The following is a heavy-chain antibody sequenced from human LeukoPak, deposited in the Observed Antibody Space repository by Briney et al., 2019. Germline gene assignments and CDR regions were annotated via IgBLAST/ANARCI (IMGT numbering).Heavy chain of an antibody. Sequence: PSETLSLTCTVSGGSISSYYWSWIRQPPGKGLEWIGYIYYSGSTNYNPSLKSRVTISVDTSKNQFSLKLSSVTAADTAVYYCAREGGFGAMVRGVIHGMDVWGQGTTVTVSS. CDR1: GGSISSYY. J-gene: IGHJ6*02. CDR3: AREGGFGAMVRGVIHGMDV. D-gene: IGHD3-10*01. CDR2: IYYSGST. V-gene: IGHV4-59*01.